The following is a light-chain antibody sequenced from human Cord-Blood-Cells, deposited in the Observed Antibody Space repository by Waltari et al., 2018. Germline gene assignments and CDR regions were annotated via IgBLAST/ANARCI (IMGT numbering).Light chain of an antibody. Sequence: QSALTKPASVSGSPGQSITIPCTGTTRDVGGYNSVSWYQQHPGKAPKLMMYDVSNRPSGVSNRFSGSKSGNTASLTISGLQAEDEADYYCSSYTSSSHVFGTGTKVTVL. CDR1: TRDVGGYNS. V-gene: IGLV2-14*01. J-gene: IGLJ1*01. CDR3: SSYTSSSHV. CDR2: DVS.